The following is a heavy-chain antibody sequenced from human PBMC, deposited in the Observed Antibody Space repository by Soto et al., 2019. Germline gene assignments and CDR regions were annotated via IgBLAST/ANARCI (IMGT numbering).Heavy chain of an antibody. Sequence: VGSLRLSCAASGFTFSNAWMSWARQAPGKGLEWVGRIKSKTDGGTTDYAAPVKGRFTISRDDSKNTLYLQMNSLKTEDTAVYYCTTDLIMVAAATDAFDIWGQGTMVTVSS. V-gene: IGHV3-15*01. D-gene: IGHD2-15*01. CDR2: IKSKTDGGTT. J-gene: IGHJ3*02. CDR1: GFTFSNAW. CDR3: TTDLIMVAAATDAFDI.